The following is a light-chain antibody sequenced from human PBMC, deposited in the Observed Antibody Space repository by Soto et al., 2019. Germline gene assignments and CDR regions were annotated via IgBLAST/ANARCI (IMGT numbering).Light chain of an antibody. Sequence: DIVMTQSPLSLPVTPGEPASISCRSGQSLLHSDAYNHLDWYLQKPGQSPQLLIYLGSNRASGVPDRFSGSGSGTEFTLKISRVEAEDVGIYYCMQALQTPLTFGGGTKVEIK. CDR1: QSLLHSDAYNH. V-gene: IGKV2-28*01. CDR3: MQALQTPLT. CDR2: LGS. J-gene: IGKJ4*01.